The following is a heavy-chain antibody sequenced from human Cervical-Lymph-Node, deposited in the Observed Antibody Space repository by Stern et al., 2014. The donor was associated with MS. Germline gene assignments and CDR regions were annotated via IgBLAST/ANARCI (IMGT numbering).Heavy chain of an antibody. D-gene: IGHD4-23*01. J-gene: IGHJ1*01. CDR2: IWYDGSNK. V-gene: IGHV3-33*01. CDR1: GFTFSSYG. CDR3: AREGGNTAEYFQH. Sequence: VQLVESGGGVVQPGRSLRLACAASGFTFSSYGMHWVRQAPGQGLEWVAVIWYDGSNKYYADSVQGRFTISRDNSKNTLYLQMNSLRAEDTAVYYCAREGGNTAEYFQHWGQGTLVTVSS.